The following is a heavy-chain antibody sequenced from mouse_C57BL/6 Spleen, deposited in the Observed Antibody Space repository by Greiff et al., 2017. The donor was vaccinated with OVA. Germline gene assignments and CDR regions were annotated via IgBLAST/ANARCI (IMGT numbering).Heavy chain of an antibody. CDR1: GFNIKDYY. D-gene: IGHD3-2*02. J-gene: IGHJ3*01. Sequence: EVQLQQSGAELVRPGASVKLSCTASGFNIKDYYMHWVKQRPEQGLEWIGRIDPEDGDTEYAPKFQGKATMTADTSSNTAYLQLSSLTSEDTAVYYCTKGLRSGGFAYWGQGTLVTVSA. CDR3: TKGLRSGGFAY. V-gene: IGHV14-1*01. CDR2: IDPEDGDT.